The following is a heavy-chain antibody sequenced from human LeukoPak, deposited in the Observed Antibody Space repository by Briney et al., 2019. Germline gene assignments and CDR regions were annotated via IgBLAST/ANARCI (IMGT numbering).Heavy chain of an antibody. CDR2: ISWNSGII. CDR1: GFRFDDHV. Sequence: GGSLRLSCAASGFRFDDHVMHWVRQAPGKGLDWVAGISWNSGIIVYADSVKGRFTISRDSAKNSLYLQMNSLRPEDTALYYCAKVAAYSSGWYDSWGQGTLVTVSS. CDR3: AKVAAYSSGWYDS. V-gene: IGHV3-9*01. J-gene: IGHJ5*01. D-gene: IGHD6-19*01.